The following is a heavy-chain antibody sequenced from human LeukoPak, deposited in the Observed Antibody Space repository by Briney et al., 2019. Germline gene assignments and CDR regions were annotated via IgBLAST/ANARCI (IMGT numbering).Heavy chain of an antibody. CDR1: GFTFSSYA. V-gene: IGHV3-49*04. Sequence: PGGSLRLSCAASGFTFSSYAMSWVRQAPGKGLEWVGFIRSKAYGGTTEYAASVKGRFTISRDDSKSIAYLQMNSLKTEDTAVYYCTREGYCSSTSCYTFGYWGQGTLVTVSS. CDR2: IRSKAYGGTT. D-gene: IGHD2-2*02. CDR3: TREGYCSSTSCYTFGY. J-gene: IGHJ4*02.